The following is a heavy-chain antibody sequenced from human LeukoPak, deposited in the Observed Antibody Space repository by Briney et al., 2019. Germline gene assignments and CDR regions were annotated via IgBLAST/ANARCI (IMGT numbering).Heavy chain of an antibody. CDR3: TRDTFGARDS. CDR1: GYSFSAYW. V-gene: IGHV3-74*01. D-gene: IGHD3-10*01. Sequence: GGSLRLSCGASGYSFSAYWMHWVRQGPGKGLVWVSRINEDGSSTSYAESVRGGFTISRENARNTLYLQMNSLRAEDAAVYYCTRDTFGARDSWGQGTLVTVSS. J-gene: IGHJ4*02. CDR2: INEDGSST.